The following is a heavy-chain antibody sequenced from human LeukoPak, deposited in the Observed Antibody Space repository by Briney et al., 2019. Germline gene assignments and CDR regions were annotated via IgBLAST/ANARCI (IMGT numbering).Heavy chain of an antibody. J-gene: IGHJ6*03. CDR2: INHSGST. Sequence: PSETLSLTCAVYGGSFSGYYWSWIRQPPGKGLEWIGEINHSGSTNYNPSLKSRVTISVDTSKNQFSLKLSSVTAADTAVYYCARHPWVGYCSGGSCYFYMDVWSKGTTVTVSS. D-gene: IGHD2-15*01. V-gene: IGHV4-34*01. CDR3: ARHPWVGYCSGGSCYFYMDV. CDR1: GGSFSGYY.